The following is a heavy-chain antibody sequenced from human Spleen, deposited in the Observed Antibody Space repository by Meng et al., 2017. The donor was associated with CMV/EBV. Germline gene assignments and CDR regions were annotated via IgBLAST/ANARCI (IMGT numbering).Heavy chain of an antibody. CDR2: ISVYTDNT. Sequence: ASVKVSCKTSGYTFTSYGISWVRQAPGQGLEWMGWISVYTDNTSSAQKYQGRLTMTTDTSTSTAYMEVRSLRSDDTAVYYCARDSPSLYSSSPGIDFWAQGTLVTVSS. J-gene: IGHJ4*02. D-gene: IGHD6-6*01. CDR3: ARDSPSLYSSSPGIDF. V-gene: IGHV1-18*01. CDR1: GYTFTSYG.